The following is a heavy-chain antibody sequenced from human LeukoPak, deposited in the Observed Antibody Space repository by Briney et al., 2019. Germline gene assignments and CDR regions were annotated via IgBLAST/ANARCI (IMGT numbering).Heavy chain of an antibody. CDR3: ARGSSSGFELDS. CDR2: IYSTGST. J-gene: IGHJ4*02. CDR1: GFTVSSNY. D-gene: IGHD6-19*01. Sequence: GGSLRLSCAASGFTVSSNYMSWVRQPPGKGLEWVSVIYSTGSTYYAASVKGRFTISRDNSKSTLYLQMNSLRGEDTAVYYCARGSSSGFELDSWGQGTLVTVSS. V-gene: IGHV3-53*01.